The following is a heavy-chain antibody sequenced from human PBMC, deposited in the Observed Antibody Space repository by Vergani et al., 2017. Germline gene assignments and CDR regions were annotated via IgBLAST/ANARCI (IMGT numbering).Heavy chain of an antibody. CDR1: GYTFTGYY. D-gene: IGHD1-14*01. V-gene: IGHV1-2*02. CDR3: ASSNWNHVRPIYAFDI. J-gene: IGHJ3*02. Sequence: QVQLLQSGPAVKKPGDSVKVSCTASGYTFTGYYMHWVRQAPGQGLEWMGWINPNSGGTNYAQKFQGRVTMTRDPSISTDYLEWSRLRSADTALYYCASSNWNHVRPIYAFDIWGQGSMVTVSS. CDR2: INPNSGGT.